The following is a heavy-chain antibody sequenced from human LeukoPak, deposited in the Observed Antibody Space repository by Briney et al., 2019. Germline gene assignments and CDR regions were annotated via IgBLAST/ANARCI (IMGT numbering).Heavy chain of an antibody. Sequence: PGGSLRLSCAASGFTFSSYWMRWVRQAPGKGLEWVANIKQDGSEKYYVDPVKGRFTISRDNAKNSLYLQMNSLRAEDTAVYYCARDVGYCSSTSCYTDYWGQGTLVTVSS. J-gene: IGHJ4*02. CDR2: IKQDGSEK. D-gene: IGHD2-2*02. CDR3: ARDVGYCSSTSCYTDY. V-gene: IGHV3-7*04. CDR1: GFTFSSYW.